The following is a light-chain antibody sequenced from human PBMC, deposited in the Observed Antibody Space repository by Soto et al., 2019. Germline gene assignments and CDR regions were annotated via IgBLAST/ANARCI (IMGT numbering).Light chain of an antibody. CDR3: RQYGGSPPYT. V-gene: IGKV3-20*01. CDR1: QSISSSY. CDR2: GAS. Sequence: VLTQSPGTLSLSPGERATISCRASQSISSSYLAWYQHKPGQAPRLLIYGASSRATGIPHRFSGSGSGTDFTLTIRRLEPEDCGVYYCRQYGGSPPYTFGQGTRLEIK. J-gene: IGKJ2*01.